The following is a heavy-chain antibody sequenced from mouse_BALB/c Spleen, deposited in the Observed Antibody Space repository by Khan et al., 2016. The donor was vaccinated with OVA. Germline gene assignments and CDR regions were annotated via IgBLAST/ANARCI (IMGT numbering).Heavy chain of an antibody. CDR2: MIYSGNT. D-gene: IGHD2-14*01. V-gene: IGHV3-8*02. J-gene: IGHJ3*01. CDR1: GDSITSGY. CDR3: ARSTYRYAFGY. Sequence: EVELVESGPSLVKPSQTLSLTCSVTGDSITSGYWSWIRKFPGNKLEYMGYMIYSGNTYYNPSLKSRISITRHTSKNQYYLQLNYVTTEDQATYYCARSTYRYAFGYWGQGTLVTVSA.